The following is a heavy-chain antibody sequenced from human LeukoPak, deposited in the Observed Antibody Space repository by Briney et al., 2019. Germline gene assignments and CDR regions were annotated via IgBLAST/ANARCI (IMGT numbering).Heavy chain of an antibody. CDR2: IKSKTDGGTT. V-gene: IGHV3-15*01. J-gene: IGHJ6*02. D-gene: IGHD6-19*01. CDR1: GFTFSNAW. Sequence: GGSLRLSCAASGFTFSNAWMSWVRQAPGKGLEWVGRIKSKTDGGTTDYAAPVKGRFTISRDDSKNTLYLQMNSLKTEDTAVYYSTTDGAVAGPGPFRYYYGMDVWGQGTTVTVSS. CDR3: TTDGAVAGPGPFRYYYGMDV.